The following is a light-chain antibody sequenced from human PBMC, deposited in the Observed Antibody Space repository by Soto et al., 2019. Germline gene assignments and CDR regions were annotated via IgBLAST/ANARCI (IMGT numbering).Light chain of an antibody. CDR3: QQYVTSAIT. Sequence: EIVLTQSPCTLSLSPGERATLSYRASQSVSSRLAWYQQKPGQAPRLLISGASSRATGIPDRFSGSGSGTDFTLTISRLEPEDFALYYCQQYVTSAITFGQGTRLEIK. V-gene: IGKV3-20*01. CDR2: GAS. J-gene: IGKJ5*01. CDR1: QSVSSR.